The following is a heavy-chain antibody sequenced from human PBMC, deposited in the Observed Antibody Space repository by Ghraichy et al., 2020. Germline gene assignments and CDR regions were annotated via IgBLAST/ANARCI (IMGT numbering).Heavy chain of an antibody. CDR1: GFTLGHYA. Sequence: GGSLRLSCVASGFTLGHYAMSWVRQAPGKGLEWVSAISGDGEITYYADSVKGRLIISSDNSKNTLYLQMNSLTAEDTAVYYCVRRSPTTHFDCWGQGTLGTYSS. V-gene: IGHV3-23*01. CDR3: VRRSPTTHFDC. D-gene: IGHD1-1*01. CDR2: ISGDGEIT. J-gene: IGHJ4*02.